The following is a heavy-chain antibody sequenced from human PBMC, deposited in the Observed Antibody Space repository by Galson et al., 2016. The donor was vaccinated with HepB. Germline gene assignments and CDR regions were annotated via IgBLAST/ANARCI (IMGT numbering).Heavy chain of an antibody. Sequence: SLRLSCAASGFPFSSYWMSWVRQAPGKGLEWVANIEQDGSEKYCVDSVKGRFTISRDNAKNSLFLQMNSLRAEDTAVYYCARDSPDFWSGFNDYWGQGTLVTVSS. D-gene: IGHD3-3*01. V-gene: IGHV3-7*01. CDR1: GFPFSSYW. J-gene: IGHJ4*02. CDR3: ARDSPDFWSGFNDY. CDR2: IEQDGSEK.